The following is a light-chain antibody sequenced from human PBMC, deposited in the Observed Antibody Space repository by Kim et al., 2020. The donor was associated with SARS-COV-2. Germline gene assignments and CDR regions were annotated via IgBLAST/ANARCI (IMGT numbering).Light chain of an antibody. V-gene: IGKV3-15*01. CDR1: QSVGSN. Sequence: EIVMTQSPATLSVSPGERATLSCRASQSVGSNLAWYQQRPGQAPRLLIYGASTRATGVPARFSGNGSGTEFTLTISSPQSEDFAVYYCQQYNRWPPYIFGQGTKLEI. CDR2: GAS. CDR3: QQYNRWPPYI. J-gene: IGKJ2*01.